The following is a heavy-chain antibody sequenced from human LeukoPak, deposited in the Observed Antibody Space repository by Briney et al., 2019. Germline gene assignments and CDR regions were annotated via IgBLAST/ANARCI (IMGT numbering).Heavy chain of an antibody. CDR3: ASLHLGYCSSTSCPKEHDAFDI. CDR2: MNPNNGNT. CDR1: GYTFTSYD. D-gene: IGHD2-2*01. Sequence: ASVKVSCKASGYTFTSYDINWVRRATGQGLEWMGWMNPNNGNTGYAQKFQGRVTMTRSTSISTAYMELSSLRSEDTAVYYCASLHLGYCSSTSCPKEHDAFDIWGQGTMVTVSS. V-gene: IGHV1-8*01. J-gene: IGHJ3*02.